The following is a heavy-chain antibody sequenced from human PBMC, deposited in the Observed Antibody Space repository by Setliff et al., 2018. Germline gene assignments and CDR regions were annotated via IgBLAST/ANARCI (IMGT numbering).Heavy chain of an antibody. CDR2: ISAYTGNT. V-gene: IGHV1-18*01. D-gene: IGHD6-13*01. CDR1: GYTFTNYG. CDR3: ARGGLAAANKKGVFEY. Sequence: VSCKASGYTFTNYGINWVRQAPGQGLEWMGWISAYTGNTNYAQKLQGRVPMTTDTSTSTAYMELRSLTSDDSAVYYCARGGLAAANKKGVFEYWGQGTLVTVSS. J-gene: IGHJ4*02.